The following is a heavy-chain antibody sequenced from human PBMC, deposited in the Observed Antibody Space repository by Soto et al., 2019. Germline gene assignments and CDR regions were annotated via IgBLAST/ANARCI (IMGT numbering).Heavy chain of an antibody. Sequence: SETLSLTCAVSGGSISSSNWWSWVRQPPGKGLEWIGEIYHSGSTNYNPSLKSRVTISVDKSKNQFSLKLSSVTAADTTVYYCARDRRYYDILTGYSPWPHYFDYWGQGTLVTVSS. D-gene: IGHD3-9*01. J-gene: IGHJ4*02. V-gene: IGHV4-4*02. CDR1: GGSISSSNW. CDR3: ARDRRYYDILTGYSPWPHYFDY. CDR2: IYHSGST.